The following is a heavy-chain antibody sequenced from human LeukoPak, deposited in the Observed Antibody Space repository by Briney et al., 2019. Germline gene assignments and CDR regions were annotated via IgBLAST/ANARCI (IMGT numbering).Heavy chain of an antibody. J-gene: IGHJ4*02. CDR2: MNPNSGNT. V-gene: IGHV1-8*03. Sequence: ASVKVSCKASGYTFTTYDITWVRQATGQGLEWMGWMNPNSGNTAYAQKFQGRVTITRNTSISTAYMDLSSLRSEDTAVYYCARENKGGYYFDYWGQGTLVTVSS. CDR1: GYTFTTYD. CDR3: ARENKGGYYFDY. D-gene: IGHD1/OR15-1a*01.